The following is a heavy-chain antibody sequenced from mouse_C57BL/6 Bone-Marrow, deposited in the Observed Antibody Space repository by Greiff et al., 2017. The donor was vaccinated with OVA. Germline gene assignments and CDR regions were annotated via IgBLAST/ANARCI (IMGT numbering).Heavy chain of an antibody. CDR1: GYTFTSYW. D-gene: IGHD2-10*01. CDR2: IDPSDSYT. Sequence: VQLQQPGAELVKPGASVKLSCKASGYTFTSYWMQWVKQRPGQGLEWIGEIDPSDSYTNYNQKFKGKATLTVDTSSSTAYMQLSSLTSEDSAFYYCPSYYGRDYWGQGTTLTVSS. CDR3: PSYYGRDY. J-gene: IGHJ2*01. V-gene: IGHV1-50*01.